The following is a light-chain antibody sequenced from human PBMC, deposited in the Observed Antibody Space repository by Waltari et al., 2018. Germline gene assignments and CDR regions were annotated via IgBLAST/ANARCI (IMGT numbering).Light chain of an antibody. Sequence: DIQLTQSPSFLSASVGDRVTIPCRASQGIIRYLAWYQQKPGKDPKVLIYGASTLQRGVPSRFSGSGSGTEFTLTISSLQPEDFATYYCQQLKSYPRTFGQGTKLEIK. CDR1: QGIIRY. J-gene: IGKJ2*02. CDR2: GAS. CDR3: QQLKSYPRT. V-gene: IGKV1-9*01.